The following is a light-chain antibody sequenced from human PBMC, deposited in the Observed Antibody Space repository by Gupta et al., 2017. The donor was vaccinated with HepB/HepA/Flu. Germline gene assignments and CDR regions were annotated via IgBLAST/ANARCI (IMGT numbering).Light chain of an antibody. V-gene: IGLV2-14*03. CDR3: SSYTSSSTLYV. CDR1: SSDVGGYNY. J-gene: IGLJ1*01. CDR2: DVS. Sequence: LTQPASVSGSPGQSITISCPGTSSDVGGYNYVSWYQQHPGKAPKLMIYDVSNRPSGVSNRFSGSKSGNTASLTISGLQAEDEADYYCSSYTSSSTLYVFGTGTKVTVL.